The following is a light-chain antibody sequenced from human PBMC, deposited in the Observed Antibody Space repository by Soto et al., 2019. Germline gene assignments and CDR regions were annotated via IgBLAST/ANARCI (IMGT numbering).Light chain of an antibody. CDR1: QNVANY. CDR2: ESS. V-gene: IGKV3-15*01. CDR3: QQYNDWPRT. Sequence: MMVPTCPPPLSLSPDERASRWCRASQNVANYLDWYQQKPGQAPRLLIYESSDRATGIPARFSGSGSGTEFTLTISSLQSEDFAFYYCQQYNDWPRTFGQGTKVDIK. J-gene: IGKJ1*01.